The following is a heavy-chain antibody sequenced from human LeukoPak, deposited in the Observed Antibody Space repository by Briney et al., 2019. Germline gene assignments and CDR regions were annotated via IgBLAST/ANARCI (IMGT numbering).Heavy chain of an antibody. CDR1: GYTFTGYY. CDR2: INPNSGGT. D-gene: IGHD6-13*01. J-gene: IGHJ5*02. Sequence: GASVKVSCKASGYTFTGYYMHWVRQAPGQGLEWMGWINPNSGGTNYAQKFQGRVTMTRDTSISTAYMELSRLRFDDTAVYYCARAHSSSWNWFDPWGQGTLVTVSS. V-gene: IGHV1-2*02. CDR3: ARAHSSSWNWFDP.